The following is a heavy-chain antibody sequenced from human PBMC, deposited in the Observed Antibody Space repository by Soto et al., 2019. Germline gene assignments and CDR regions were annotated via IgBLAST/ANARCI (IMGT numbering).Heavy chain of an antibody. CDR1: GFTFSNYN. Sequence: TGGSLRLSCAASGFTFSNYNMYWVRQAPGKGLEWVAVIWFDGSNKYYVDSVKGRFTVSRDNSKNTLFLQMNSLSAEDTAVYYCARDLRGEGHSAPAPDYWGQGTLVTVSS. V-gene: IGHV3-33*01. J-gene: IGHJ4*02. CDR2: IWFDGSNK. D-gene: IGHD3-16*01. CDR3: ARDLRGEGHSAPAPDY.